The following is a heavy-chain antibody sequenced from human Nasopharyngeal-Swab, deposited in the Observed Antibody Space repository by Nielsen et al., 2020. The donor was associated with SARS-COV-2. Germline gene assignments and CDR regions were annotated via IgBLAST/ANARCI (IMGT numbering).Heavy chain of an antibody. Sequence: SETLSLTCTVSGGSISSGGYYWSWIRQHPGKGLEWIGYTYYSGSTYYNPSLKSRVTISVDTSKNQFSLKLSSVTAADTAVYYCARDSRYSSSWYAYYYYYMDVWGKGTTVTVSS. D-gene: IGHD6-13*01. J-gene: IGHJ6*03. CDR1: GGSISSGGYY. V-gene: IGHV4-31*03. CDR2: TYYSGST. CDR3: ARDSRYSSSWYAYYYYYMDV.